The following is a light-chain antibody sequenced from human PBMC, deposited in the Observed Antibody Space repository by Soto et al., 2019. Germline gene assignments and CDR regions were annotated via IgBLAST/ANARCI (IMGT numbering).Light chain of an antibody. CDR1: QSISSY. J-gene: IGKJ3*01. Sequence: DIQMTQSPSSLSASVGDRVTITCRASQSISSYLNWYQQKPGMAPKLLIYAASSFQRGIPSRFSGSRYGTDFALTISSLQPEDSATYYGQQGYNVSGITFGRGTKVDVK. V-gene: IGKV1-39*01. CDR2: AAS. CDR3: QQGYNVSGIT.